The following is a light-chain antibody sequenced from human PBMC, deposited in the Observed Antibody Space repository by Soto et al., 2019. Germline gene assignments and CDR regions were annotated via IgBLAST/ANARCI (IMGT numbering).Light chain of an antibody. CDR1: QSLSSSY. Sequence: EIVMTQSPATLSVSPGERATLSCRASQSLSSSYLAWYQQKPGQAPRLLIYDASNRATGIPARFSGGGSGTDFTLTINSLEPEDSAVYYCQQRSNWPSITFGQGTRLEIK. V-gene: IGKV3-11*01. J-gene: IGKJ5*01. CDR3: QQRSNWPSIT. CDR2: DAS.